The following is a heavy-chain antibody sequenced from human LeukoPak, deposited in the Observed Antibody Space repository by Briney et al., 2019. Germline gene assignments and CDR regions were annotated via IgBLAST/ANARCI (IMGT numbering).Heavy chain of an antibody. CDR3: ARGGSYYNEAFDI. Sequence: PGGSLRLSCAASGFTFSSYAMSWVRQAPGKGLEWVSYISSSSGTIYYADSVKGRFTISRDNAKNSLYLQMNSLRAEDTAVYYCARGGSYYNEAFDIWGQGTMVTVSS. CDR2: ISSSSGTI. CDR1: GFTFSSYA. V-gene: IGHV3-48*01. J-gene: IGHJ3*02. D-gene: IGHD1-26*01.